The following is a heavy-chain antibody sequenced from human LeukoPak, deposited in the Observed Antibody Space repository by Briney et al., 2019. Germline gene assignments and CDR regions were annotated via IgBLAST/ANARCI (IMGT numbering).Heavy chain of an antibody. Sequence: PGGSLRLSCAASGFTFHSYWMHWVRQAPGKGLVWVSRIDNDGGSTTYADSVKGRFTISRDNSKNTLYLQMNSLRAEDTAVYYCAKDYSSSWYLRWFDPWGQGTLVTVSS. CDR1: GFTFHSYW. CDR2: IDNDGGST. V-gene: IGHV3-74*01. CDR3: AKDYSSSWYLRWFDP. J-gene: IGHJ5*02. D-gene: IGHD6-13*01.